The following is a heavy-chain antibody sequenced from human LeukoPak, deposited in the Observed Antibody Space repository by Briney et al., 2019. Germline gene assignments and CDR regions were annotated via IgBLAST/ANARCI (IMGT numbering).Heavy chain of an antibody. J-gene: IGHJ5*01. CDR2: IYYSGST. CDR1: GGSISSADYY. D-gene: IGHD6-25*01. CDR3: ARGSDRFGS. Sequence: SETLSLTCTVSGGSISSADYYWSWIRQPPGKGLEWIGYIYYSGSTYYNPSLKSRVTISIDTCKNQFSLKMNSVTAADTAVYYCARGSDRFGSWGQGTLVTVSS. V-gene: IGHV4-30-4*08.